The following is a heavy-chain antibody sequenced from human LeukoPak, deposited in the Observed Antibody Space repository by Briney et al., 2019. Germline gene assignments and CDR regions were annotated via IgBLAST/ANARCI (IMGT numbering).Heavy chain of an antibody. CDR2: IYSGGST. D-gene: IGHD4/OR15-4a*01. J-gene: IGHJ4*02. Sequence: PGGSLRLSCAASGFTVSSNYMNWVRQAPGEGLEWVSVIYSGGSTYYADSVKGRFTISRDNSKNTLYLQMNSLRAEDTAVYYCARAYGGYYFDYWGQGTLVTVSS. CDR1: GFTVSSNY. V-gene: IGHV3-53*01. CDR3: ARAYGGYYFDY.